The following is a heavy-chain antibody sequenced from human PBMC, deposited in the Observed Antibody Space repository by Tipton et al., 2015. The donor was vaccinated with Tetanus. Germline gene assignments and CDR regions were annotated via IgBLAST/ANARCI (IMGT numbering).Heavy chain of an antibody. J-gene: IGHJ6*02. V-gene: IGHV3-11*01. CDR2: ISSSGSTI. Sequence: SLRLSCAASGFTFSDYYMSWIRQAPGKGLEWVSYISSSGSTIYYADSVKGRFTISRDNAKNSLYLQMNSLRAEDTAVYYCARYIAPSYYGMDVWGQGTTVTVSS. D-gene: IGHD6-13*01. CDR1: GFTFSDYY. CDR3: ARYIAPSYYGMDV.